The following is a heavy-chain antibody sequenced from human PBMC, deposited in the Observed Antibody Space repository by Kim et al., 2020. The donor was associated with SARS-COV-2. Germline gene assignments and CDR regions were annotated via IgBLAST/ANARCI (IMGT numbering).Heavy chain of an antibody. CDR3: ARAAGDYYFDY. V-gene: IGHV4-59*01. J-gene: IGHJ4*02. CDR1: GGSISSYY. CDR2: IYYSGST. D-gene: IGHD7-27*01. Sequence: SETLSLTCTVSGGSISSYYWSWIRQPPGKGLEWIGYIYYSGSTNYNTSLKSRVPIPVDTSKNQFSLKLSSGTAADTAVYYCARAAGDYYFDYWGQGTLVT.